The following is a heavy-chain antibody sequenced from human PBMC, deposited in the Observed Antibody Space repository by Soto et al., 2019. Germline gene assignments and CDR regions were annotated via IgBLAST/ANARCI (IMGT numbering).Heavy chain of an antibody. CDR3: ARGSCRDGSNFCAFDI. D-gene: IGHD2-8*02. J-gene: IGHJ3*02. CDR2: IYHSGST. Sequence: SETLSLTCAVSGGSLSTYDYSWNWIRQPPGKGLEWIGYIYHSGSTFYNPSLESRVTMSLDRSKKQISLKLNSVTAADTAVYVCARGSCRDGSNFCAFDIWGLGTLVTVSS. V-gene: IGHV4-30-2*01. CDR1: GGSLSTYDYS.